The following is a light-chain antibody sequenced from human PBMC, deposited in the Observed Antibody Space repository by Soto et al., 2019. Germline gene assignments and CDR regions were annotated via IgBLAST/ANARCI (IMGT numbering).Light chain of an antibody. V-gene: IGLV2-14*01. J-gene: IGLJ2*01. Sequence: QPVLTQPASVSGSPGQSITISSTGTSSDVGGYKYVSWYQQHPGKAPKLIIYEVSNRPSGVPNRFSASKSGNTASLTISGLQAEDEADYFCSSFSSTTATTVVFGGGTKVTVL. CDR3: SSFSSTTATTVV. CDR1: SSDVGGYKY. CDR2: EVS.